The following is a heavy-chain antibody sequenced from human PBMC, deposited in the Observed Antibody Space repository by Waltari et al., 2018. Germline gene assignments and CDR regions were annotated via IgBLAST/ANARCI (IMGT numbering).Heavy chain of an antibody. V-gene: IGHV1-8*01. J-gene: IGHJ6*02. CDR3: ARGRPTYYDFFYYYYGMDV. CDR2: MNPNSGNT. D-gene: IGHD3-3*01. Sequence: MGWMNPNSGNTGYAQKFQGRVTMTRNTSISTAYMELSSLRSEDTAVYYCARGRPTYYDFFYYYYGMDVWGQGTTVTVSS.